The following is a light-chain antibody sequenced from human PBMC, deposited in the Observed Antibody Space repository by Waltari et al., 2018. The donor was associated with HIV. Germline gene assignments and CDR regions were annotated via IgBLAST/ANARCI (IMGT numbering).Light chain of an antibody. CDR3: MQALQTPWT. CDR2: LGS. V-gene: IGKV2-28*01. CDR1: QSLLHSNGYNY. Sequence: DIVMTQSPLSLPVTPGEPASISCRSSQSLLHSNGYNYLDWYLQKPGQSPQLLIYLGSNRAPGVSDRFSGSGSGTDFSLKISRVEAEDVGVYYCMQALQTPWTFGQGTKVEIK. J-gene: IGKJ1*01.